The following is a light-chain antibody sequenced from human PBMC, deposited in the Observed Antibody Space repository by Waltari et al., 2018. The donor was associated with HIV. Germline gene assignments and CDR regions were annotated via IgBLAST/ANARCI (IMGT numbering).Light chain of an antibody. CDR1: HNVSTN. CDR2: SAS. Sequence: EIVMTQSPDTLSVSAGKSASHNVSTNLAWLQQKPGQAPRLVVHSASIRASGIPGRISGSGSGTDFTLTISTLQSEDSAIYYCQQYNDWPPWTFGQGTKVEVK. CDR3: QQYNDWPPWT. V-gene: IGKV3D-15*03. J-gene: IGKJ1*01.